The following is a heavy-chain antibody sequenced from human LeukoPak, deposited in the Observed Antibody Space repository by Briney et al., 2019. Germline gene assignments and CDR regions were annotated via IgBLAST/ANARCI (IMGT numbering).Heavy chain of an antibody. Sequence: SETLSLTCTVSGYSITSGYYWGWIRQPPGEGLEWIASIYPSGSTYYNPSLKSRVTISEDTSNNQFSLKLSSVTAADTAVYYCARLQLSAAGIDYWGQGTLVIVSS. CDR2: IYPSGST. CDR1: GYSITSGYY. CDR3: ARLQLSAAGIDY. V-gene: IGHV4-38-2*02. J-gene: IGHJ4*02. D-gene: IGHD6-13*01.